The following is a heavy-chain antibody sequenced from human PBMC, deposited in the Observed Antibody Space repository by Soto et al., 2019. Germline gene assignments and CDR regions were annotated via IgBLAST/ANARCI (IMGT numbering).Heavy chain of an antibody. V-gene: IGHV5-51*01. D-gene: IGHD6-13*01. CDR2: IYPGDSDT. CDR3: ARQGHSRGSRDAFDX. CDR1: GYSFTSYW. Sequence: PVESLKISWKGSGYSFTSYWIGWVRQMPGKGLELMGIIYPGDSDTRYSPSFQGQVTISADKSISTAYLQWSSLKASDTAMYYCARQGHSRGSRDAFDXWGQGTMVTVS. J-gene: IGHJ3*01.